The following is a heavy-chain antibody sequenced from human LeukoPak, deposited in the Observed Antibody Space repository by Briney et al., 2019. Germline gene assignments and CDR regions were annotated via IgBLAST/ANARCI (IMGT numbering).Heavy chain of an antibody. V-gene: IGHV1-2*02. CDR2: INPNSGGT. CDR1: GYTLTELS. D-gene: IGHD3-10*01. J-gene: IGHJ4*02. CDR3: ARVEADRAGGY. Sequence: ASVKVSCKVSGYTLTELSMHWVRQAPGQGLEWMGWINPNSGGTNYAQKFQGRVTMTRDTSISTAYMELSRLRSDDTAVYYCARVEADRAGGYWGQGTLVTVSS.